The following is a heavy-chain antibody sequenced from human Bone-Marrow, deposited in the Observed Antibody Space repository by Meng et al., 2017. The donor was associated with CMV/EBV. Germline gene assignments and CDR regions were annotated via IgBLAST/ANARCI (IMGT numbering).Heavy chain of an antibody. CDR3: SKYGYYDSSGYYPFDY. V-gene: IGHV3-7*01. CDR2: IKQDGSEK. D-gene: IGHD3-22*01. CDR1: GFTFSSYW. Sequence: GESLKISCAASGFTFSSYWMSWVRQAPGKGLEWVANIKQDGSEKYYVDSVKGRFTISRDNAKNSLYLQMNSLRAEDTAVYYCSKYGYYDSSGYYPFDYWGQGTLVTVSS. J-gene: IGHJ4*02.